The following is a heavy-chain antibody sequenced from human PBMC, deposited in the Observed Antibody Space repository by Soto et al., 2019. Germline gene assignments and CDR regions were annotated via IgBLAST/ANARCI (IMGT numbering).Heavy chain of an antibody. D-gene: IGHD4-17*01. CDR1: GVCIRSYY. CDR3: ARDTAFNY. Sequence: SETLSFTCTVAGVCIRSYYWSWIRQPPGKGLEWIGYVYDSGRTNYNYKPSLKSRVTISVDTSKNQFSLNLRSVTAADTALYYCARDTAFNYWGQGALVTASS. CDR2: VYDSGRT. V-gene: IGHV4-59*01. J-gene: IGHJ4*02.